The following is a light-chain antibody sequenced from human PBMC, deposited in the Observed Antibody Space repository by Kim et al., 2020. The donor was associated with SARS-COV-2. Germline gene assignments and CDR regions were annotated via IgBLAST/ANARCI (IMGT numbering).Light chain of an antibody. Sequence: RQTRTLTCTGNSNTVGKQGAAWRQQHQGHPPKLLSYRNNNRPSGISERLSASRSGNTASLTITGLQPEDEADYYCSAWDSSLSAVVFGGGTKLTVL. J-gene: IGLJ2*01. V-gene: IGLV10-54*01. CDR3: SAWDSSLSAVV. CDR1: SNTVGKQG. CDR2: RNN.